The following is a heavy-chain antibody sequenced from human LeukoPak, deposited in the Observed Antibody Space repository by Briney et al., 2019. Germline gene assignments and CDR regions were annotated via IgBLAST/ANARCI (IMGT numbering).Heavy chain of an antibody. V-gene: IGHV4-34*01. D-gene: IGHD4-17*01. CDR1: GGSFSGYY. J-gene: IGHJ4*02. CDR3: ARVVFDYGVDY. Sequence: SETLSLTCAVYGGSFSGYYWSWIRQPPGKGLEWIGEINHSGSTNYNPSLKSRVTISVATSKSQFSLTLSSATAADSAVYYCARVVFDYGVDYWGQGTLVTVSS. CDR2: INHSGST.